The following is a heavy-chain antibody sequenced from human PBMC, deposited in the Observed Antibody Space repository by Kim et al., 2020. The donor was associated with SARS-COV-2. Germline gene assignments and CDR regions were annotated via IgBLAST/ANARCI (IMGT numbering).Heavy chain of an antibody. CDR2: INHSGST. CDR1: GGSFSGYY. V-gene: IGHV4-34*01. Sequence: SETLSLTCAVYGGSFSGYYWSWIRQPPGKGLEWIGEINHSGSTNYNPSLKSRVTISVDTSKNQFSLKLSSVTAADTAVYYCARGIAGSSGWFGYFDYWGQGTLVTVSS. D-gene: IGHD6-19*01. CDR3: ARGIAGSSGWFGYFDY. J-gene: IGHJ4*02.